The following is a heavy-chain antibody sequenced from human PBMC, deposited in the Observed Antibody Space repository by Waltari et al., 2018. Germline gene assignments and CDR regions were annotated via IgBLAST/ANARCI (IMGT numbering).Heavy chain of an antibody. D-gene: IGHD3-16*01. CDR1: GGSISSGGYY. CDR2: IYYSGST. J-gene: IGHJ2*01. Sequence: QVQLQESGPGLVKPSQTLSLTCTVSGGSISSGGYYWSWIRQHPGKGLEWIWYIYYSGSTYYNPSLKSLVTISVDTSKNQFSLKLSSVTAADTAVYYCAREKVWGRKEPHWYFDLWGRGTLVTVSS. V-gene: IGHV4-31*01. CDR3: AREKVWGRKEPHWYFDL.